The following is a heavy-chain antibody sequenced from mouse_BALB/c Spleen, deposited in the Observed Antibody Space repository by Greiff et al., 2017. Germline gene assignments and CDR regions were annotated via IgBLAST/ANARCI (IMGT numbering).Heavy chain of an antibody. CDR3: AREGYGNYAMNY. CDR2: ISTYYGDA. D-gene: IGHD2-10*02. CDR1: GYTFTDYA. J-gene: IGHJ4*01. Sequence: VQLQQSGAELVRPGVSVKISCKGSGYTFTDYAMHWVKQSHAKSLEWLGVISTYYGDASYNQKFKGKATMTVDKSSSTAYMELARLTSEDSAIYYCAREGYGNYAMNYWGKGTSVTVSS. V-gene: IGHV1S137*01.